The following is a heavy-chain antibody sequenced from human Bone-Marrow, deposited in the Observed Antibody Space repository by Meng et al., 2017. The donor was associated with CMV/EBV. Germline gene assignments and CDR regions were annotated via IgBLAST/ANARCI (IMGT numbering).Heavy chain of an antibody. CDR3: ARDTKYYSSSWYAHMDV. V-gene: IGHV1-8*03. CDR1: GYTFTSYD. CDR2: MNPNSGNT. D-gene: IGHD6-13*01. J-gene: IGHJ6*02. Sequence: ASVKVSCKASGYTFTSYDINWVRQATGQGLEWMGWMNPNSGNTGYAQKFQGRVTITRNTSISTAYMELSSLRSEDTAVYYCARDTKYYSSSWYAHMDVWGQGTTVTVSS.